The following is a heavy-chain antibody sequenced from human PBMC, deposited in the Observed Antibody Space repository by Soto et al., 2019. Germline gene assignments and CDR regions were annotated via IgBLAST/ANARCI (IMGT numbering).Heavy chain of an antibody. Sequence: GGSLRLSCAASGFTFSSYAMSWVRQAPGKGLEWVSAISGSGGSTYYADSVKGRFTISRDNSKTTLYLKMNSLRAEDTAVYYCAKDQMRGWVYDSSGYRYYYGMDVWGQGTTVTVSS. CDR2: ISGSGGST. J-gene: IGHJ6*02. CDR1: GFTFSSYA. CDR3: AKDQMRGWVYDSSGYRYYYGMDV. V-gene: IGHV3-23*01. D-gene: IGHD3-22*01.